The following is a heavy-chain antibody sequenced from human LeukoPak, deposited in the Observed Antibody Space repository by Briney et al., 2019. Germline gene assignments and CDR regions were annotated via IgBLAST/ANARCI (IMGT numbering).Heavy chain of an antibody. D-gene: IGHD1-1*01. CDR1: GFTIGDYY. V-gene: IGHV3-11*01. Sequence: GGSLRLSCAASGFTIGDYYMTWVRHAPGKGLEWVSYIRTHGRTIFYTDSVKGRFTISRDNAKNSLSLQMNSLRADVTAIYYCAREDGTYWGEGTLVTVSS. CDR2: IRTHGRTI. J-gene: IGHJ4*02. CDR3: AREDGTY.